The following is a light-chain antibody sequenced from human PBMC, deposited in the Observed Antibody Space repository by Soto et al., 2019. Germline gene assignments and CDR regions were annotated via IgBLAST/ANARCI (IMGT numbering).Light chain of an antibody. CDR2: DAS. CDR3: XXXDNLPPST. J-gene: IGKJ1*01. Sequence: DIQMTQSPSSLSASVGDRVTITCQASQDISNYLNWYQQKPGKAPKLLIYDASNVETGITTRFSGSXYEIAXXXXXXXXQPDXIATXXXXXXDNLPPSTFDHGTKVEIK. V-gene: IGKV1-33*01. CDR1: QDISNY.